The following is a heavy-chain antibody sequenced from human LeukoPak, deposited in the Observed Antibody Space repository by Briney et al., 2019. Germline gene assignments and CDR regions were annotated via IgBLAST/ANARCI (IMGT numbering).Heavy chain of an antibody. J-gene: IGHJ6*03. D-gene: IGHD2-15*01. CDR2: ISGSGGST. CDR1: GFTFSSYG. Sequence: GGSLRLSCAASGFTFSSYGMSWVRQAPGKGLEWVSAISGSGGSTYYADSVKGRFTISRDNSKNTLYLQMNSLRAEDTAIYYCAKNGDRGAYCTGGTCYPYFYYYMDVWGKGTTVTI. V-gene: IGHV3-23*01. CDR3: AKNGDRGAYCTGGTCYPYFYYYMDV.